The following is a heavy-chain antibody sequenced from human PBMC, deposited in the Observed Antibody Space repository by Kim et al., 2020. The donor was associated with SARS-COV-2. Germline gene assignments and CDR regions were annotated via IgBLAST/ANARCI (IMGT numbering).Heavy chain of an antibody. J-gene: IGHJ4*02. CDR1: GVSISGYY. V-gene: IGHV4-4*08. CDR2: IHTSGGT. Sequence: SETLSLTCAVSGVSISGYYWSWIRQSPSKGLEWIGYIHTSGGTNYNPSLKSRVTMSVDPSKMQFSLTLNSVTAADTAIYYCANYKRTSGYYCFDYWGLGLSVTVSS. D-gene: IGHD3-3*01. CDR3: ANYKRTSGYYCFDY.